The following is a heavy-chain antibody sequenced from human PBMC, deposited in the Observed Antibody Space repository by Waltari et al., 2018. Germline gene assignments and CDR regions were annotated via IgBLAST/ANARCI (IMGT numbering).Heavy chain of an antibody. CDR2: IYHSGTT. CDR1: GDSVNSLNW. Sequence: QVQLQESGPGLVKPSGTLSLTCTVSGDSVNSLNWWTWVRQPPGKGLEWIGEIYHSGTTNYNPSLESRVTLSVDKSKNQFSLNLRSVTAADTAIYYCARGRHYYWGQGMLVTVSS. CDR3: ARGRHYY. J-gene: IGHJ4*02. V-gene: IGHV4-4*02.